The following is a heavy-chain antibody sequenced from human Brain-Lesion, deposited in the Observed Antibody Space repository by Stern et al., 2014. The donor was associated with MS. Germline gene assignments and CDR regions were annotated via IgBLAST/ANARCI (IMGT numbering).Heavy chain of an antibody. CDR2: IKQVGSER. D-gene: IGHD2-15*01. CDR1: GFSLSSYW. Sequence: EVQLVESGGGLVQPGGSLRLSCAGSGFSLSSYWMSWVRQAPGKGPELGATIKQVGSERYYVDSVKGRFTISRDNSKNSVFLQMNSLRVDDTSVYYCARDCGSGSCYQTQYYYGVDVWGQGTTVIVSS. V-gene: IGHV3-7*01. CDR3: ARDCGSGSCYQTQYYYGVDV. J-gene: IGHJ6*02.